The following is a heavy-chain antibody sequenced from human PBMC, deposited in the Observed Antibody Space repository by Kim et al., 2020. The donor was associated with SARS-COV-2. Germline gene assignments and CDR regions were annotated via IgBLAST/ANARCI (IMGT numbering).Heavy chain of an antibody. V-gene: IGHV1-2*02. CDR1: GYTFTGYY. Sequence: ASVKVSCKASGYTFTGYYMHWVRQAPGQGLEWMGWINPNSGGTNYAQKFQGRVTMTRDTSISTAYMELSRLRSDDTAVYYCARVVRGGPPWYYYDSSGYFDYWGQGTLVTVSS. CDR3: ARVVRGGPPWYYYDSSGYFDY. CDR2: INPNSGGT. J-gene: IGHJ4*02. D-gene: IGHD3-22*01.